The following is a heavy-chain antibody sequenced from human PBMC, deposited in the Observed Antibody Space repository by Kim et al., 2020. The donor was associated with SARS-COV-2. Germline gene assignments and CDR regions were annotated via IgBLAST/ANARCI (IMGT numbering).Heavy chain of an antibody. CDR2: MNPNSGNT. J-gene: IGHJ5*02. CDR1: GYTFTSYD. D-gene: IGHD1-1*01. Sequence: ASVKVSCKASGYTFTSYDINWVRQATGQGLEWMGWMNPNSGNTGYAQKFQGRVTMTRNTSISTAYMELSSLRSEDTAVYYCARRSPQLRENWFDPWGQGTLVTVSS. V-gene: IGHV1-8*01. CDR3: ARRSPQLRENWFDP.